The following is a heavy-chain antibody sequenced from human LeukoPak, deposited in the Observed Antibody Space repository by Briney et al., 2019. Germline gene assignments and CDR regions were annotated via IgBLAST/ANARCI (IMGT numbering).Heavy chain of an antibody. CDR3: ARGAGTTVYYIDV. CDR2: IGNDGYNK. Sequence: GSLRLSCAASGFTFRTFPMHWVRQAPGQGLQWVAVIGNDGYNKYYSDSARGRFTISRDNSKNTLSLQMDSLTTEDTAVYYCARGAGTTVYYIDVWGKGTTVTVSS. CDR1: GFTFRTFP. J-gene: IGHJ6*03. V-gene: IGHV3-30*01. D-gene: IGHD1-7*01.